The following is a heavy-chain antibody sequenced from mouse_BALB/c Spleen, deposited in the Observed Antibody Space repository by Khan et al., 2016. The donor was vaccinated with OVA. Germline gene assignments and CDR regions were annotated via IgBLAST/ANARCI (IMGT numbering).Heavy chain of an antibody. CDR3: ARDGYYYLDY. J-gene: IGHJ2*01. CDR2: INSGSTTH. Sequence: EVELVESGGGLVQPGESRKLSCAASGFTFSSFGMHWVRQAPEKGLEWVTYINSGSTTHYYADTVKGRFTISRDIPKNTLFLHMTSLRSEDTAMYYCARDGYYYLDYWGQGTTLTVSS. D-gene: IGHD2-3*01. V-gene: IGHV5-17*02. CDR1: GFTFSSFG.